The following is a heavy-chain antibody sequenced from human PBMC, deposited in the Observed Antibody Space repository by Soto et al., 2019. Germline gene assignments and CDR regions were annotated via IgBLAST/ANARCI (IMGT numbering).Heavy chain of an antibody. CDR1: GDSINTGAYY. Sequence: SETLSLTCTVSGDSINTGAYYWGWIRQPPGKGLEWIGSIYYSGITYYNPSLKSRVTMSVDTSKNQFSLKLNSVTAADTAVYYCARSVFPWGQGTLVTVSS. CDR3: ARSVFP. CDR2: IYYSGIT. J-gene: IGHJ5*02. V-gene: IGHV4-39*01.